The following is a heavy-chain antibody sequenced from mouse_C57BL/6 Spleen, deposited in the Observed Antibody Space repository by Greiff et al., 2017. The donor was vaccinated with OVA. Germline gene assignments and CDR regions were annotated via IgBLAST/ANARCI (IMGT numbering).Heavy chain of an antibody. CDR2: ISSCSSTI. Sequence: DVQLVESGGGLVKPGGSLKLSCAASGFTFSDYGMHWVRQAPEKGLEWVAYISSCSSTIYYADTVKGRFTISRDTAKNTLVLQMTSLRSEDTAMYYCARGGIYDGYYDYWDNGGQGTTLTVSS. V-gene: IGHV5-17*01. D-gene: IGHD2-3*01. CDR3: ARGGIYDGYYDYWDN. J-gene: IGHJ2*01. CDR1: GFTFSDYG.